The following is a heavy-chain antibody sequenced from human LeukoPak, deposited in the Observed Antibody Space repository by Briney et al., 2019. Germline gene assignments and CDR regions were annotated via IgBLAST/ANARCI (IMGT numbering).Heavy chain of an antibody. J-gene: IGHJ6*03. CDR2: ISSSSSTI. CDR1: GFTFSSYS. CDR3: AREGSQWLAKHYYYYYYMDV. V-gene: IGHV3-48*01. Sequence: PGGSLRPSCAASGFTFSSYSMTWVRPAPGKGREWVSYISSSSSTIYYADSMRGRFTISRDNAKNSLYLQMNSLRAEDTAVYYCAREGSQWLAKHYYYYYYMDVWGKGTTVTVSS. D-gene: IGHD6-19*01.